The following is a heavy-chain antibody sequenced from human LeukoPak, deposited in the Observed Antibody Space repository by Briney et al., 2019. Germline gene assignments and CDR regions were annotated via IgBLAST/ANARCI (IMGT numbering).Heavy chain of an antibody. CDR1: GGSFSGYY. Sequence: KPSETLSLTCTVSGGSFSGYYWSWIRQPPGKGLEWIGEINRSGSTNYNPSLKSRVTISVDTSKNQFSLKLSSVTAADTAVYYCARGYSSDGAFDYWGQGTLVTVSS. CDR2: INRSGST. D-gene: IGHD3-22*01. J-gene: IGHJ4*02. CDR3: ARGYSSDGAFDY. V-gene: IGHV4-34*01.